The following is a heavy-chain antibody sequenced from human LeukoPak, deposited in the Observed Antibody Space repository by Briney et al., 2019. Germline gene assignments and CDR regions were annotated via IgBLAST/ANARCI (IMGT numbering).Heavy chain of an antibody. Sequence: CXXXGYXFPTYGISWVGXAPXQGXXXMGWISAYNGNTNYAQNLQGRVTMTTDTSTSTAYLELRSLISDDTAVYYCASGEGVAAFGYWGQGTLVTVSS. CDR1: GYXFPTYG. D-gene: IGHD3-3*01. CDR2: ISAYNGNT. V-gene: IGHV1-18*01. CDR3: ASGEGVAAFGY. J-gene: IGHJ4*02.